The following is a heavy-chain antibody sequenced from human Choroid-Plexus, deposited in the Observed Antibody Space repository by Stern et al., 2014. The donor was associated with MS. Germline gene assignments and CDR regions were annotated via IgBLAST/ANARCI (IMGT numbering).Heavy chain of an antibody. CDR2: VSYAGSNK. CDR1: GFTLGSCA. Sequence: VQLVESGGGVVQPGRPLRLSCVASGFTLGSCAMHWVRQAPGKGLEGVAGVSYAGSNKYYADSVKGRFTISRDNSQNTLYMQMSSLRPEDTAVYYCAKDRQYLTYFFDHWGQGSLVTVSS. J-gene: IGHJ5*02. V-gene: IGHV3-30*18. CDR3: AKDRQYLTYFFDH. D-gene: IGHD2/OR15-2a*01.